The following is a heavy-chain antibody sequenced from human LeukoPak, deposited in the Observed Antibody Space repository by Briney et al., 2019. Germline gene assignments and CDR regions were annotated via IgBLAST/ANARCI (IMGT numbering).Heavy chain of an antibody. CDR2: ISNSGETT. CDR3: ARGLWWSKYYFDY. CDR1: GFTFSNYW. Sequence: GGSLRLSCAASGFTFSNYWMSWVRQAPGKGLDFVSSISNSGETTNYADSVKGRFTISRDNSKNTLYLQMNSLRAEDTAVYYCARGLWWSKYYFDYWGQGTLVTVSS. D-gene: IGHD2-21*01. V-gene: IGHV3-23*01. J-gene: IGHJ4*02.